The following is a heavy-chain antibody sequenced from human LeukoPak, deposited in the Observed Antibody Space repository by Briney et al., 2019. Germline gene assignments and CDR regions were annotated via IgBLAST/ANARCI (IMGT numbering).Heavy chain of an antibody. CDR3: ARGLKTTYYYDSSGFDP. J-gene: IGHJ5*02. Sequence: ASVKVSCKASGYTFTSYDINWVRQATGQGLEWMGWMNPNSGNTGYAQKFQGRVTMTRNTSISTAYMELSSLRSEDTAVYYCARGLKTTYYYDSSGFDPWGQGTLVTVSS. V-gene: IGHV1-8*01. CDR2: MNPNSGNT. CDR1: GYTFTSYD. D-gene: IGHD3-22*01.